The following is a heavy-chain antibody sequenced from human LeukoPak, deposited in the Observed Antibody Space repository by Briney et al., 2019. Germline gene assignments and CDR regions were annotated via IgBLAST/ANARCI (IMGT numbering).Heavy chain of an antibody. CDR1: GGSISSSSYY. CDR3: ARHAPITMVRGVMSYYYYMDV. V-gene: IGHV4-39*01. Sequence: PSETPSLTCTVSGGSISSSSYYWGWIRQPPGKGLEWIGSIYYSGSTYYNPSLKSRVTISVDTSKNQFSLKLSSVTAADTAVYYCARHAPITMVRGVMSYYYYMDVWGKGTTVTVSS. D-gene: IGHD3-10*01. CDR2: IYYSGST. J-gene: IGHJ6*03.